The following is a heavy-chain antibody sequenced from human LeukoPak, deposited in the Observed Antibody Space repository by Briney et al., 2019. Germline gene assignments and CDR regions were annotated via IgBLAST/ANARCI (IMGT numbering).Heavy chain of an antibody. V-gene: IGHV4-34*01. J-gene: IGHJ4*02. Sequence: SETLSLTCAVYGGSFSGYYWSWIRQPPGKGLEWIGEINHSGSTNYNPSLKSRVTISVDTSKNQFSLKLSSVTAADTAVYYRARGRPRNLNIVVVPAAVDFDYWGQGTLVTVSS. CDR3: ARGRPRNLNIVVVPAAVDFDY. D-gene: IGHD2-2*01. CDR1: GGSFSGYY. CDR2: INHSGST.